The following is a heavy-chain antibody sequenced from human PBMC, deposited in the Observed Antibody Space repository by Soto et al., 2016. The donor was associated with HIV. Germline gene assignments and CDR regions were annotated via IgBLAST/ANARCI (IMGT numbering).Heavy chain of an antibody. CDR2: INVSSDDT. V-gene: IGHV1-2*06. J-gene: IGHJ4*02. CDR1: GYTFTAYY. Sequence: QVQLVQSGAEVKKPGASVKVSCKSSGYTFTAYYIHWVRQAPGQGLEWMGRINVSSDDTNYAQKFKGRVTLTRDTSISTAYMEVASLRSDDTAVYYCVRDRSCGGDCYGAPGYWGQGTLVTVSS. D-gene: IGHD2-21*02. CDR3: VRDRSCGGDCYGAPGY.